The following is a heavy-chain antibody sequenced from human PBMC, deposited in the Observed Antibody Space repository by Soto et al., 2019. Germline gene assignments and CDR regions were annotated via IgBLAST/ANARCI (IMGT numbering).Heavy chain of an antibody. V-gene: IGHV3-7*03. CDR1: GFTFSSYW. CDR3: ARVKTAAYYYYYYGMDV. J-gene: IGHJ6*02. CDR2: IKQDGSEK. D-gene: IGHD6-25*01. Sequence: GSLRLSCAASGFTFSSYWMSWVRQAPGKGLEWVANIKQDGSEKYYVDSVKGRFTISRDNAKNSLYLQMNSLRAEDTAVYYCARVKTAAYYYYYYGMDVWGQGTTVTVSS.